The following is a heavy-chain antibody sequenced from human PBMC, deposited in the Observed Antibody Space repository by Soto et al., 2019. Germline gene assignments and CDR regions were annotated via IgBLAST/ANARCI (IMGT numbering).Heavy chain of an antibody. CDR1: GGSISSGGYY. CDR2: IYYSGST. J-gene: IGHJ6*03. V-gene: IGHV4-31*03. CDR3: ARVALPDDYYYYYYMDV. Sequence: QVQLQESGPGLVKPSQTLSLTCTVSGGSISSGGYYWSWIRQHPGKGLEWIGYIYYSGSTYYNPSLKSRFTISVDTSKNQFSLKLSSVTAADTAVYYCARVALPDDYYYYYYMDVWGKGTTVTVSS.